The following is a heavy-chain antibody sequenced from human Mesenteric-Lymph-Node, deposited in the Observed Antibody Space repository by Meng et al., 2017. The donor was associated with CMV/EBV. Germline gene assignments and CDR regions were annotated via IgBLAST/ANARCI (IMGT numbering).Heavy chain of an antibody. CDR3: AKGSSCTNGVCYSGASYYYGLDV. J-gene: IGHJ6*02. CDR1: GFSFDDYA. V-gene: IGHV3-43D*03. Sequence: GGSLRLSCVASGFSFDDYAIHWVRQAPGKGLEWVSLISWDGRKTYYADSVQGRFTISRDNSKNSLYLQMNSLRPEDTALYYCAKGSSCTNGVCYSGASYYYGLDVWGHGTTVTVSS. D-gene: IGHD2-8*01. CDR2: ISWDGRKT.